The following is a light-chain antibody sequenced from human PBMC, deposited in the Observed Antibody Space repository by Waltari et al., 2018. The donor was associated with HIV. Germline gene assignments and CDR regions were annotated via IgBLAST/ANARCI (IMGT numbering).Light chain of an antibody. CDR3: QQSFSSPPT. CDR2: AAS. V-gene: IGKV1-39*01. J-gene: IGKJ4*01. Sequence: DIQMTQSPSSLSASVRDRVNITCRARQSISEYLNWYQKKVGKAPTLLIYAASSLQSGVPSRFTGSGSGTHFILTISGLQPEDSATYFCQQSFSSPPTFGGGTKVEIK. CDR1: QSISEY.